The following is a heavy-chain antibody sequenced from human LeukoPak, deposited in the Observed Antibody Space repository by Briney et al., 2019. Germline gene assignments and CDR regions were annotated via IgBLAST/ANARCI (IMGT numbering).Heavy chain of an antibody. CDR2: IYYSGST. Sequence: PSETLSLTCTVSGGSISSSSYYWGWIRQPPGKGLEWIGYIYYSGSTNYNPSLKSRVTISVDTSKNQFSLKLSSVTAADTAVYYCARVERPRGSSWPQYWYFDLWGRGTLVTVSS. CDR1: GGSISSSSYY. V-gene: IGHV4-61*05. D-gene: IGHD6-13*01. J-gene: IGHJ2*01. CDR3: ARVERPRGSSWPQYWYFDL.